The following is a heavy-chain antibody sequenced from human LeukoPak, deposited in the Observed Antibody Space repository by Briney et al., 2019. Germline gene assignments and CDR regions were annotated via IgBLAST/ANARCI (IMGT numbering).Heavy chain of an antibody. CDR2: IIPIFGTA. D-gene: IGHD6-13*01. Sequence: SVKVSCKSSGGTFSSYAISWVRQAPGQGLEWMGGIIPIFGTANYAQKFQGRVTITADESTSTAYMELSSLRSEDTAVYYCAREGVVGQQLYYYYMDVWGKGTTVTVSS. CDR3: AREGVVGQQLYYYYMDV. V-gene: IGHV1-69*13. J-gene: IGHJ6*03. CDR1: GGTFSSYA.